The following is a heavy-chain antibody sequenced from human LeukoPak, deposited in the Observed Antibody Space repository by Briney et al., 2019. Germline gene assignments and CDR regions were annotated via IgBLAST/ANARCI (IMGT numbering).Heavy chain of an antibody. J-gene: IGHJ4*02. CDR2: IFYSGES. Sequence: SETLSLTCTVSGGSISGNYYWGWIRQPPGKGLEWIASIFYSGESNKSPSLKNRVTVSVDTSKNQFFLKLTSVTVADTAVYFCARLGDVEVNGGTLDYWGRGTLVTVPS. D-gene: IGHD3-16*01. CDR3: ARLGDVEVNGGTLDY. V-gene: IGHV4-39*01. CDR1: GGSISGNYY.